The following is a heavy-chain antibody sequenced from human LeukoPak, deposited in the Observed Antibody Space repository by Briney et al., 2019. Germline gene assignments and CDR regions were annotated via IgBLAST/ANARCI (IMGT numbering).Heavy chain of an antibody. CDR2: INTYTGIT. V-gene: IGHV1-18*01. Sequence: ASVKVSCKASVYTFSTYCLSWVPQPPGQGLEWMGWINTYTGITKCAQMLQGRVTMTTATATSRAYMELRSLRSVDTAVYYCARAPKDSGGYYYYMVVWGKGTTVTISS. D-gene: IGHD3-22*01. J-gene: IGHJ6*03. CDR3: ARAPKDSGGYYYYMVV. CDR1: VYTFSTYC.